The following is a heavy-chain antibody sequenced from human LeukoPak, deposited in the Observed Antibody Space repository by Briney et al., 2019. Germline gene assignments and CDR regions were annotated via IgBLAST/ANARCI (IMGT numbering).Heavy chain of an antibody. J-gene: IGHJ4*02. CDR3: ARDPYGSGSYFY. V-gene: IGHV3-20*04. D-gene: IGHD3-10*01. Sequence: GGSLRLSCAASGVTFSSYAMSWVRQAPGKGLGWVSGINWNGGSTGYADSVKGRFTNSRDNAKNSLYLQMNSLRAEDTALYYCARDPYGSGSYFYWGQGTLVTVSS. CDR2: INWNGGST. CDR1: GVTFSSYA.